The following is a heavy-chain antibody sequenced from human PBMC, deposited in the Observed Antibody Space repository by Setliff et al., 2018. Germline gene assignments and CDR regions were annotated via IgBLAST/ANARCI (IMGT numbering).Heavy chain of an antibody. V-gene: IGHV3-7*01. J-gene: IGHJ4*02. CDR1: GFDFKTHW. CDR3: ARDPHFDS. Sequence: QPGGSLRLSCAASGFDFKTHWMDWARQAPGKGLEWVANIKEDGSQRNYVDSVKGRFSISRDNAKNSLYLQMNSLRAEDTAVYYCARDPHFDSWGQGTLVTV. CDR2: IKEDGSQR.